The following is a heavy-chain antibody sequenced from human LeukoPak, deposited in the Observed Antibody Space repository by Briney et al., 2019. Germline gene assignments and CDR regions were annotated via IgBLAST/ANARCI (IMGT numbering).Heavy chain of an antibody. J-gene: IGHJ4*02. V-gene: IGHV3-23*01. CDR2: VTGSGSVTSST. D-gene: IGHD3-3*01. CDR3: AKEGTYNNFWSGYFH. CDR1: GFTFSSFA. Sequence: GGSLRVSCAASGFTFSSFAMSWVRQAPGKGLEWVSSVTGSGSVTSSTYYADSVEGRFTISRDNSKNTLYLQMNSLRAEDTALYYCAKEGTYNNFWSGYFHWGQGALVTVSS.